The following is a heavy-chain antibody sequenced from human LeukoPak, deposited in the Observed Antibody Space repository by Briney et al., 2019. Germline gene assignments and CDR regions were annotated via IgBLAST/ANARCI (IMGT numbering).Heavy chain of an antibody. CDR2: MSASGGST. D-gene: IGHD6-19*01. V-gene: IGHV3-23*01. CDR1: GFTFSSYA. Sequence: GGSLRLSCAASGFTFSSYAMSWVRQAPGKGLEWVSAMSASGGSTYYADSVRGRFTISRDNSKNMLCLQMSSLRSEDTAVYYCARGPVAVAGLDVGDSWGQGTLVTVSS. J-gene: IGHJ4*02. CDR3: ARGPVAVAGLDVGDS.